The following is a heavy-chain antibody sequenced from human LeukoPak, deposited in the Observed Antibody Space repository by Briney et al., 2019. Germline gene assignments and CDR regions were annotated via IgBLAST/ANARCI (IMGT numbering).Heavy chain of an antibody. CDR3: ARGTYCSPTSCQRVDY. Sequence: GGSLTLSCAASGFTFINYAMTWSPQAPGKGRYWFPGISVMSVSAYYGDSGKARFTISRDNSKHKLYLLLNNLRAEDTDEYYCARGTYCSPTSCQRVDYWGQGTLVTVSS. J-gene: IGHJ4*02. CDR1: GFTFINYA. V-gene: IGHV3-23*01. CDR2: ISVMSVSA. D-gene: IGHD2-2*01.